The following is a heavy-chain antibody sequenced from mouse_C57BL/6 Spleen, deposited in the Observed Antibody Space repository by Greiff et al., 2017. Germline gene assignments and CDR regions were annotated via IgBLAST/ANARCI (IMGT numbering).Heavy chain of an antibody. CDR1: GYTFTSYW. Sequence: QVQLQQPGAELVRPGSSVKLSCKASGYTFTSYWMHWVKQRPIQGLEWIGNIDPSDSETNYNQKFKDKATLTVDKSSSTAYMQLSSLTSEDSAVYYCARWVSGYGTWFAYWGQGTLVTVSA. J-gene: IGHJ3*01. CDR3: ARWVSGYGTWFAY. CDR2: IDPSDSET. V-gene: IGHV1-52*01. D-gene: IGHD3-2*02.